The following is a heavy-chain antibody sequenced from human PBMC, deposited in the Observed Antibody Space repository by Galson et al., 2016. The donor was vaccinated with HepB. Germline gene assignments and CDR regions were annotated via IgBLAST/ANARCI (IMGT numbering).Heavy chain of an antibody. D-gene: IGHD1-26*01. V-gene: IGHV1-18*01. CDR1: GYNFKGYG. CDR2: VHGYTGQT. Sequence: SVKVSCKASGYNFKGYGLSWVRQAPGQGLEWVGWVHGYTGQTNYAQKFQGRVTMTRDTSITTVYMEVRRLRSDDTATYYCARDAVGFDFWGQGTLVTVSS. CDR3: ARDAVGFDF. J-gene: IGHJ4*02.